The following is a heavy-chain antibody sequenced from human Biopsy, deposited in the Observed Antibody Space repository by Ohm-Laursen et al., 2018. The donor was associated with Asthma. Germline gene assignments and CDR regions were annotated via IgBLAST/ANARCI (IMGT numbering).Heavy chain of an antibody. J-gene: IGHJ6*02. CDR2: IMTGFGKT. Sequence: SVKVSCKAPGGTFSNFAISWVRQAPGQGLEWLGGIMTGFGKTKYEQKFQGRVTITADESTSTAYMEVTSLRSEDTAIYYCARCQVGYSSGWSLLLKKIYYSGMDVWGQGTAVTVSS. CDR3: ARCQVGYSSGWSLLLKKIYYSGMDV. D-gene: IGHD6-19*01. CDR1: GGTFSNFA. V-gene: IGHV1-69*13.